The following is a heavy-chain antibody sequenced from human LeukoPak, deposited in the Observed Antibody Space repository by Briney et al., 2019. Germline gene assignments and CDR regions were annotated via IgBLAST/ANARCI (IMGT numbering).Heavy chain of an antibody. CDR1: GGSISYYY. D-gene: IGHD6-19*01. CDR2: IYYSGST. Sequence: PSETLSLTCTVSGGSISYYYWSWIRQPPGKGLEWIGYIYYSGSTNYNPSLKSRVTISVDTSKSQFSLKLNSVTAADTAVYYCARRDSSGWWAFDYWGQGTLVTVSS. V-gene: IGHV4-59*08. J-gene: IGHJ4*02. CDR3: ARRDSSGWWAFDY.